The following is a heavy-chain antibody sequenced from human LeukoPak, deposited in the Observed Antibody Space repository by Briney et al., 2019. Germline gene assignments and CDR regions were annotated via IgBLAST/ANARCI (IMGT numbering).Heavy chain of an antibody. Sequence: PSETLSLTCTVSGGSISSSSYYWGWLRQSPGKGLEWLGNIFYTGITYYSPSLKSRVTISVDTSKNQFSLKLSSVTAAGTAVYYCARVLPPHGGVVGTWDYYYGMDVWGQGTTVTVSS. CDR2: IFYTGIT. CDR3: ARVLPPHGGVVGTWDYYYGMDV. V-gene: IGHV4-39*07. CDR1: GGSISSSSYY. D-gene: IGHD2-21*02. J-gene: IGHJ6*02.